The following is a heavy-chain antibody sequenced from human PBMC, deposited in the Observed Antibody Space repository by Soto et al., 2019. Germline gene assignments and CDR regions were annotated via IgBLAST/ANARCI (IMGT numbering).Heavy chain of an antibody. V-gene: IGHV1-18*01. D-gene: IGHD2-15*01. J-gene: IGHJ6*02. Sequence: GAPAKATTKASGFAETSKAMNSVQQDTSQVLEWMGWISAYNGNTNYAQKFQGRVTMTTDTSTSTVYMELRSLRSDDTAVYYCAREGVVPYYYYGMDGWGQGTPVIVFS. CDR2: ISAYNGNT. CDR3: AREGVVPYYYYGMDG. CDR1: GFAETSKA.